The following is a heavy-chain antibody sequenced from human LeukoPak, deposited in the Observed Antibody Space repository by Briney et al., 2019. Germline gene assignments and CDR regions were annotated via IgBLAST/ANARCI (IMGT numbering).Heavy chain of an antibody. Sequence: GASVKVSCKASGGTFSSYAISWVRQAPGQGLEWMGWINTNTGNPTYAQGFTGRFVFSLDTSVSTAYLQISSLKAEDTAVYYCARDLGSGGSIPLRYWGQGTLVTVSS. CDR3: ARDLGSGGSIPLRY. CDR1: GGTFSSYA. V-gene: IGHV7-4-1*02. CDR2: INTNTGNP. J-gene: IGHJ4*02. D-gene: IGHD2-15*01.